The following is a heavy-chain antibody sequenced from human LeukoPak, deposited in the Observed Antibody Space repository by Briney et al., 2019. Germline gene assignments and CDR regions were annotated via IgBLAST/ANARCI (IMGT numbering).Heavy chain of an antibody. V-gene: IGHV3-30*18. CDR3: AKDRGYYDSSGYPI. D-gene: IGHD3-22*01. CDR1: GFTFSSYG. CDR2: ISYDGSNK. Sequence: QPGRSLRLSCAASGFTFSSYGMHWVRQAPGKRLEWVAVISYDGSNKYYADSVKGRFTISRDNSKNTLYLQMNSLRAEDTAVYYCAKDRGYYDSSGYPIWGQGTMVTVSS. J-gene: IGHJ3*02.